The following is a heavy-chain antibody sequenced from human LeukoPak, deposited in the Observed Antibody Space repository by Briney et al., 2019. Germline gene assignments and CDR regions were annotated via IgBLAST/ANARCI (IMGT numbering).Heavy chain of an antibody. CDR1: GFTFSSYG. Sequence: GGSLRLSCAASGFTFSSYGMHWVRQAPGKGLEWVALLYFDGIIKYYADSVKGRFTISRDNSKNMLYLQMNSLRAEDTAVYTCARAYCTTTACHAFDIWGQGTVVAVSS. D-gene: IGHD2-8*01. CDR3: ARAYCTTTACHAFDI. J-gene: IGHJ3*02. V-gene: IGHV3-30*02. CDR2: LYFDGIIK.